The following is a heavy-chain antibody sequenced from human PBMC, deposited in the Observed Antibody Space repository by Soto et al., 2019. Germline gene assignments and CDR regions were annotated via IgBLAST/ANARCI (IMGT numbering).Heavy chain of an antibody. Sequence: PSETLSLTCTVSGGSSSGGYYWSWIRQHPGKGLEWIGYIYYSGGTYYNPSLKSRVTISVDTSKNQFSLKLSSVTAADTAVYYCARGYCSSTSCEELDEKYYFDYWGQGTLVTVSS. CDR3: ARGYCSSTSCEELDEKYYFDY. V-gene: IGHV4-31*03. CDR2: IYYSGGT. J-gene: IGHJ4*02. D-gene: IGHD2-2*01. CDR1: GGSSSGGYY.